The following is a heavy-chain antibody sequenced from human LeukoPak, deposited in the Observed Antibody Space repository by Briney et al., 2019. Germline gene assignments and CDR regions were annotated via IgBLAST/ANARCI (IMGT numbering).Heavy chain of an antibody. D-gene: IGHD1-26*01. CDR2: IRSKAYGGTT. Sequence: GGSLRLSCTASGFTFGDYAMSWFRQAPGKGLEWVGFIRSKAYGGTTEYAASVKGRFTISGDDSKSIAYLQMNSLKTEDTAVYYCTRGGGGSDYYYYGMDVWGQGTTVTVSS. CDR3: TRGGGGSDYYYYGMDV. V-gene: IGHV3-49*03. CDR1: GFTFGDYA. J-gene: IGHJ6*02.